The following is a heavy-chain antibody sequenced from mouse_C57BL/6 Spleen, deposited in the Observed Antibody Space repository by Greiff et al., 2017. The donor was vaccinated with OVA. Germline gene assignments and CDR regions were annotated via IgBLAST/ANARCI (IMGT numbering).Heavy chain of an antibody. Sequence: EVQVVESGGGLVQPGGSMKLSCVASGFTFSNYWMNWVRQSPEKGLEWVAQIRLKSDNYATHYAESVKGRFTISRDDSKSSVYLQMNNLRAEDTGIYYCTRDGKPYWYFDVWGTGTTVTVSS. CDR2: IRLKSDNYAT. CDR3: TRDGKPYWYFDV. D-gene: IGHD2-3*01. J-gene: IGHJ1*03. CDR1: GFTFSNYW. V-gene: IGHV6-3*01.